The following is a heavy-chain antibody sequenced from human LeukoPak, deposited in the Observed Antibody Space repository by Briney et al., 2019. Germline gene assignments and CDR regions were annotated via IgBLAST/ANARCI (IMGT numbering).Heavy chain of an antibody. CDR3: ARDKGLPVTMFYMDV. D-gene: IGHD2-2*01. CDR1: GYTFTSYG. Sequence: ASVKVSCKASGYTFTSYGISWVRQAPGQGLEWMGWISAYNGNTNYAQKLQGRVTMTTDTSTSTAYMELRSLRSDDTAVYYCARDKGLPVTMFYMDVWGKGTTVTVSS. J-gene: IGHJ6*03. V-gene: IGHV1-18*01. CDR2: ISAYNGNT.